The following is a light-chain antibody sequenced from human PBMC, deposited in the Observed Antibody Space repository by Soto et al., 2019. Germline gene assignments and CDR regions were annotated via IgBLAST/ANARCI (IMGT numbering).Light chain of an antibody. V-gene: IGLV2-14*01. CDR2: EVS. J-gene: IGLJ2*01. Sequence: SALTQPASVSGSPGQSITISCTGTSSDVGGYNYVSWYQQHPGKAPKLMIYEVSNRPSGVSNRFSGSKSGNTASLTISGLQAEDEADYYCSSYTSSSILVFGGGTKLTVL. CDR3: SSYTSSSILV. CDR1: SSDVGGYNY.